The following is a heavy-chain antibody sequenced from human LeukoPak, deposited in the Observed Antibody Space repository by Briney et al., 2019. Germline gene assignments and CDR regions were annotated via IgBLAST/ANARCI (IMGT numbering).Heavy chain of an antibody. V-gene: IGHV1-8*01. Sequence: GASVKVSCKASGYTFTSYDINWVRQATGQGLEWMGWMNPNSGNTGYAQKFQGRVTMTRNTSISTAYMELSSLRSEDTAVYYCARELYYYDSSGYMGIDYWGQGTLVTVSS. D-gene: IGHD3-22*01. CDR2: MNPNSGNT. CDR1: GYTFTSYD. J-gene: IGHJ4*02. CDR3: ARELYYYDSSGYMGIDY.